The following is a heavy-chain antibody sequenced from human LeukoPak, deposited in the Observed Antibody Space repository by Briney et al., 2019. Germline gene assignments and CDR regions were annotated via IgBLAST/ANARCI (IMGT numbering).Heavy chain of an antibody. CDR3: ARLIDEGYCSGGSCYAGWFDP. J-gene: IGHJ5*02. Sequence: SETLSLTCTVSGGSISSYYWSWIRQPPGKGLEWIGYIYYSGSTNYNPSLKSRVTISVDTSKNQFSLKLSSVTAADTAVYYCARLIDEGYCSGGSCYAGWFDPWGQGALVTVSS. CDR1: GGSISSYY. V-gene: IGHV4-59*08. D-gene: IGHD2-15*01. CDR2: IYYSGST.